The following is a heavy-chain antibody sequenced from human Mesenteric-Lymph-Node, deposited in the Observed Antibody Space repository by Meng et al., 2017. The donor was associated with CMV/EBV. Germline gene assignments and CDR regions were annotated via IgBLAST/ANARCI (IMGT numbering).Heavy chain of an antibody. CDR1: FSSYG. Sequence: FSSYGRHWVRQAPGKGLEWVAVIWYDGSNKYYADSVKGRFTISRDNSKNTLYLQMNSLRAEDTAVYYCAKSGARYCSSTSCTNWFDPWGQGTLVTVSS. D-gene: IGHD2-2*01. CDR2: IWYDGSNK. V-gene: IGHV3-33*06. CDR3: AKSGARYCSSTSCTNWFDP. J-gene: IGHJ5*02.